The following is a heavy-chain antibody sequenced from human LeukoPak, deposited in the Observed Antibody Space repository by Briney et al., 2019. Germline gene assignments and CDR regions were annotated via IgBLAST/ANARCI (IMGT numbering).Heavy chain of an antibody. CDR2: IKQDGSEK. Sequence: PGGSLRLSCAASGFTFSSYWMSWVRQAPGKGLEWVANIKQDGSEKYYVDSVKGRFTISRDNAKNSLYLLMNSLRAEDTAVYYCAGSDTTGYTPREWDYWYFDLWGRGTLVTVSS. J-gene: IGHJ2*01. CDR3: AGSDTTGYTPREWDYWYFDL. V-gene: IGHV3-7*01. CDR1: GFTFSSYW. D-gene: IGHD1-1*01.